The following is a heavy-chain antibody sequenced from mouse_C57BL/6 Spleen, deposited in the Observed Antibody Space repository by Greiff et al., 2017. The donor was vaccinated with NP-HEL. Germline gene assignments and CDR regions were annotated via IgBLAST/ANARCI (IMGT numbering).Heavy chain of an antibody. CDR2: ISYDGSN. J-gene: IGHJ2*01. V-gene: IGHV3-6*01. D-gene: IGHD4-1*01. Sequence: EVQLQESGPGLVKPSQSLSLTCSVTGYSITSGYYWNWIRQFPGNKLEWMGYISYDGSNNYNPSLKNRISITRDTSKNQFFLKLNSVTTEDTATYYCASLGLGYFDYWGQGTTLTVSS. CDR3: ASLGLGYFDY. CDR1: GYSITSGYY.